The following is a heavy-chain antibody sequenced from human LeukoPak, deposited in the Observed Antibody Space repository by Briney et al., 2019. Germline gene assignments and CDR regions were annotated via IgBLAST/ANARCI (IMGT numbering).Heavy chain of an antibody. CDR2: IIPIFGTA. Sequence: GASVKVSCKASRGTFSSYAISWVRQAPGQGLEWMGGIIPIFGTANYAQKFQGRVTITTDESTSTAYMELSSLRSEDTAVYYCANTMYYYDSSGYYSRKSPYYFDYWGQGTLVTVSS. CDR1: RGTFSSYA. J-gene: IGHJ4*02. V-gene: IGHV1-69*05. D-gene: IGHD3-22*01. CDR3: ANTMYYYDSSGYYSRKSPYYFDY.